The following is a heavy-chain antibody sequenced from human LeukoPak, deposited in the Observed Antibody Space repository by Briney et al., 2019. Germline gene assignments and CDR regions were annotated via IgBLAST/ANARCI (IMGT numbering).Heavy chain of an antibody. CDR2: INPSGGST. CDR3: ARDQNHRALMVYAKAAYYYYYMDV. V-gene: IGHV1-46*01. J-gene: IGHJ6*03. CDR1: GYTFTSYY. D-gene: IGHD2-8*01. Sequence: GASVKVSCKASGYTFTSYYMHWVRQAPGQGLEWMGIINPSGGSTSYAQKFQGRVTITTDESTSTAYMELSSLRSEDTAVYYCARDQNHRALMVYAKAAYYYYYMDVWGKGTTVTVSS.